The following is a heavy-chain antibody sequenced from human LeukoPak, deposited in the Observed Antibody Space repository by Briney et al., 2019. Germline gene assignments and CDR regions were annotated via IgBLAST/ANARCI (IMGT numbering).Heavy chain of an antibody. Sequence: GGSLRLSCAASGFTFSDYYMSWIRQAPGKGLEWVSYISSSGSTIYYTDSVKGRFTISRDNAKNSLYLQMNSLRAEDTAVYYCARKDILTGSPFDYWGQGTLVTVSS. CDR2: ISSSGSTI. CDR1: GFTFSDYY. J-gene: IGHJ4*02. D-gene: IGHD3-9*01. CDR3: ARKDILTGSPFDY. V-gene: IGHV3-11*01.